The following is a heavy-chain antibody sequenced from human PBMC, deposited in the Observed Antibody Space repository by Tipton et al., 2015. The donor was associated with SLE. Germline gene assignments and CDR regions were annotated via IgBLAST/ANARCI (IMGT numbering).Heavy chain of an antibody. D-gene: IGHD4/OR15-4a*01. Sequence: SLRLSCAASGFTFSTYWMSWVRQAPGKGLEWVASIKQDGNERYYVDSVKGRFTISRDNARNSMYLQMNSLRAEDTAVYYCARDLRTMVTDYWGQGTLVTVSS. V-gene: IGHV3-7*01. CDR3: ARDLRTMVTDY. J-gene: IGHJ4*02. CDR1: GFTFSTYW. CDR2: IKQDGNER.